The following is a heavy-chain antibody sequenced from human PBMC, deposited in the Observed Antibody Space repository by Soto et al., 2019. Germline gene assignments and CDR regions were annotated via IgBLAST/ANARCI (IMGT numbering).Heavy chain of an antibody. CDR1: GGTFSSYA. CDR3: AGHSSGVPGYYYGMEV. J-gene: IGHJ6*02. CDR2: IIPIFDTA. Sequence: QVQLVQSGAEVKKPGSSVKVSCKASGGTFSSYAISWVRQAPGQGLEWMGGIIPIFDTADYAQKFQGRVTINEDESTNTAYMELSSLRSEDTAVYYCAGHSSGVPGYYYGMEVWGQGTTVTVSS. V-gene: IGHV1-69*12. D-gene: IGHD3-22*01.